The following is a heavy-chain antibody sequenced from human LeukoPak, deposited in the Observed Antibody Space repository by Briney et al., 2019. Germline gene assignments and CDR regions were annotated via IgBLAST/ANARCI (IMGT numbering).Heavy chain of an antibody. J-gene: IGHJ5*02. Sequence: PSETLSLTCTVSGGSISSDYWSWIRQPPGRGLQWIGYIYYSGRTNYNPSLKSRVTISVDTSKNQFSLKLSSVTAADTAVYYCARESGSLNWFDPWGQGTLVTVSS. V-gene: IGHV4-59*01. CDR1: GGSISSDY. CDR3: ARESGSLNWFDP. D-gene: IGHD3-10*01. CDR2: IYYSGRT.